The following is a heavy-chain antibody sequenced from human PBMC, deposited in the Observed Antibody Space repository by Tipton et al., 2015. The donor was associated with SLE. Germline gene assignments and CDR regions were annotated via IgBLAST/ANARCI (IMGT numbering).Heavy chain of an antibody. J-gene: IGHJ4*02. CDR2: IYTSGST. Sequence: TLSLTCTVSGGSISSGSYYWSWIRQPAGKGLEWIGRIYTSGSTNYNPSLKSRVTISVDTSKNQFSLKLSSVTAADTAVYYCARGRQRWCRTPGYWGQGTLVTVSS. V-gene: IGHV4-61*02. CDR1: GGSISSGSYY. CDR3: ARGRQRWCRTPGY. D-gene: IGHD5-24*01.